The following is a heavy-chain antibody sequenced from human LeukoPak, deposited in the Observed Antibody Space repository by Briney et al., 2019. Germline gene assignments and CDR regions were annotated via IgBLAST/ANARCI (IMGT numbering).Heavy chain of an antibody. CDR3: ARGDGNHYDSSGYLRDTNFDY. CDR2: IYYSGST. Sequence: SETLSLTCTVSGGSISSSSYYWGWIRQPPGKGLEWIGSIYYSGSTYYNPSLKSRVTISVDTSKNQFSLKLSSVTAADTAVYYCARGDGNHYDSSGYLRDTNFDYWGQGTLVTVSS. J-gene: IGHJ4*02. D-gene: IGHD3-22*01. V-gene: IGHV4-39*07. CDR1: GGSISSSSYY.